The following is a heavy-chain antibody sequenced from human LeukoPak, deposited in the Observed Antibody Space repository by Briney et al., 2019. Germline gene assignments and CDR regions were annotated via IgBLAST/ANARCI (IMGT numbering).Heavy chain of an antibody. CDR1: GVTFNGYI. D-gene: IGHD1/OR15-1a*01. J-gene: IGHJ4*02. V-gene: IGHV3-21*01. CDR3: ARGGNSPWINPPLPPDF. CDR2: ISGSSTYI. Sequence: GGSLRLSCAASGVTFNGYILNWVRQAPGKGLEWVSSISGSSTYIHYADSLKGRFTISRDNAENSLFLQINSLTAEDAGVYYCARGGNSPWINPPLPPDFWGQGTLVTVSS.